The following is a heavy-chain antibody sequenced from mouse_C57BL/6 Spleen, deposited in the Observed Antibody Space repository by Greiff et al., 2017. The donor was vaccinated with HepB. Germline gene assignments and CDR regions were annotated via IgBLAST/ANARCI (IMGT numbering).Heavy chain of an antibody. CDR3: ARYWDPYAMDY. J-gene: IGHJ4*01. Sequence: VQLQQSGAELARPGASVKMSCKASGYTFTSYTMHWVKQRPGQGLEWIGYINPSSGYTKYNQKFKDKATLTADKSSSTAYMQLSSLTSEDSAVYYCARYWDPYAMDYWGQGTSVTVSS. CDR2: INPSSGYT. D-gene: IGHD4-1*01. V-gene: IGHV1-4*01. CDR1: GYTFTSYT.